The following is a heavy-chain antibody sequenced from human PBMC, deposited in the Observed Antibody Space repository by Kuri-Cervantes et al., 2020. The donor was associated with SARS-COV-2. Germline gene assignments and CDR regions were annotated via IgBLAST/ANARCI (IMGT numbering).Heavy chain of an antibody. CDR1: GYSISSGYY. V-gene: IGHV4-38-2*02. J-gene: IGHJ4*02. Sequence: SETLSLTCTVSGYSISSGYYWGWIRQPPGKGLEWIGSIYHSGSTYYNPSLKSRVTISVDTSKNQFSPKLSSVTAADTAVYYCARTKRSTVVTPSVPYFDYWGQGTLVTVSS. D-gene: IGHD4-23*01. CDR2: IYHSGST. CDR3: ARTKRSTVVTPSVPYFDY.